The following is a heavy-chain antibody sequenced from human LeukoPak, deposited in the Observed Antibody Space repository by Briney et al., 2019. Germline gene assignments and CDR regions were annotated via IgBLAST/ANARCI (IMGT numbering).Heavy chain of an antibody. V-gene: IGHV5-51*01. CDR3: ARRIGSSWLDDAFDI. Sequence: GESLKISCKGSGYSFTSYWIGWVRQMPGKGLEWMGIIYPGDSDTRYSPSFQGQVTISADKSISTAYLQWSSLKASDTAMYYCARRIGSSWLDDAFDIWGQGTMVTVSS. D-gene: IGHD6-13*01. J-gene: IGHJ3*02. CDR2: IYPGDSDT. CDR1: GYSFTSYW.